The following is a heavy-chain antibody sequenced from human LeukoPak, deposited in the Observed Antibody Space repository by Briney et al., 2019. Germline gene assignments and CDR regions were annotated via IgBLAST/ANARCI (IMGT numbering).Heavy chain of an antibody. V-gene: IGHV3-48*02. J-gene: IGHJ4*02. D-gene: IGHD3-10*01. CDR3: ARDRYGSGSYYFDY. CDR1: GFTFSSYE. CDR2: ISSSSSTI. Sequence: GGSLRLSCAASGFTFSSYEMNWVRQAPGKGLEWVSYISSSSSTIYYADSVKGRFTISRDNAKNSLYLQMNSLRDEDTAVYYCARDRYGSGSYYFDYWGQGTLVPVSS.